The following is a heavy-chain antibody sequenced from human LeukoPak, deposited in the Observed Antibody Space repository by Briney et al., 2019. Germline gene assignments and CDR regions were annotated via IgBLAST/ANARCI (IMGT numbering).Heavy chain of an antibody. D-gene: IGHD2-2*01. Sequence: PGGSLRLSCAASGFSFSGSAIHWVRQAPGKGLEWVGRIRGAGYSDAPAYVASVRGRSTISRDDSKSTAYLQMNSLKAEDTAVYYCTVPASGGNWFDPWGPGTLVTVSS. V-gene: IGHV3-73*01. CDR3: TVPASGGNWFDP. CDR1: GFSFSGSA. J-gene: IGHJ5*02. CDR2: IRGAGYSDAP.